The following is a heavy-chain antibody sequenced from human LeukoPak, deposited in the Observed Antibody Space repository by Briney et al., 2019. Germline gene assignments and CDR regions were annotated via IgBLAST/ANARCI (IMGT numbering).Heavy chain of an antibody. J-gene: IGHJ3*02. CDR3: ARADKYYDLLTGFYGPLGAFDI. V-gene: IGHV4-59*01. CDR1: GGSISSYY. Sequence: SETLSLTCTVSGGSISSYYWSWIRQPPGKGLEWIGYIYYSGSTNYNPSLKSRVTISVDTSKNQFSLKLSSVTATDTAVYYCARADKYYDLLTGFYGPLGAFDIWGQGTMVTASS. D-gene: IGHD3-9*01. CDR2: IYYSGST.